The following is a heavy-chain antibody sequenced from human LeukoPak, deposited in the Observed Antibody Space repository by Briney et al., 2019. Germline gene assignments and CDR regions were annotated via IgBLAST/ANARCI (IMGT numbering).Heavy chain of an antibody. D-gene: IGHD1-7*01. CDR2: IYYSGST. CDR3: ARVLELIYNWFDP. CDR1: GGSISSGDYY. Sequence: SETLSPTCTVSGGSISSGDYYWSWIRQPPGKGLEWIGYIYYSGSTYYNPSLKSRVTISVDTSKNQFPLKLSSVTAADTAVYYCARVLELIYNWFDPWGQGTLVTVSS. V-gene: IGHV4-30-4*08. J-gene: IGHJ5*02.